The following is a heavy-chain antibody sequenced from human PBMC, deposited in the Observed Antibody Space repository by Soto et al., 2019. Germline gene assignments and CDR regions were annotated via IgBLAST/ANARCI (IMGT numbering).Heavy chain of an antibody. Sequence: GASVKVSCKASGYTFTSYDIIWVRQAAGQGLEWMGWMNPNSGDTGYAERFQGRVTMTRNTAINTAYMDLSSLTSEDTALYYWVRGRDSAFWNGLNWFDPWGKGTLVTVSS. J-gene: IGHJ5*02. D-gene: IGHD3-3*01. CDR1: GYTFTSYD. CDR2: MNPNSGDT. V-gene: IGHV1-8*01. CDR3: VRGRDSAFWNGLNWFDP.